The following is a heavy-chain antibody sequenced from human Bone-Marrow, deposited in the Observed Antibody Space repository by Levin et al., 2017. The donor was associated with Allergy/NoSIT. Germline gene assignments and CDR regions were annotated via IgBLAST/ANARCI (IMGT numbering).Heavy chain of an antibody. CDR3: ARQGTMKFDS. Sequence: LSLTCAASGFTFSSYTLNWVRQTPGKGLEWVSSITSSSAYIYYADSVKGRFTISRDNAKNSVYLQMNSLRVEDTAVYYCARQGTMKFDSWGQGTLVTVSS. D-gene: IGHD3-22*01. V-gene: IGHV3-21*01. CDR2: ITSSSAYI. J-gene: IGHJ4*02. CDR1: GFTFSSYT.